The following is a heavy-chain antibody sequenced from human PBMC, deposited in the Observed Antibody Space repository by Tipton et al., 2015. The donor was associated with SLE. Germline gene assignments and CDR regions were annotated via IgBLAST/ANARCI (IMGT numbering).Heavy chain of an antibody. CDR3: ARMYSSSSGYY. Sequence: QLVQSGAEVKKPGASVKVSCKASGYTFTTYGISWVRQAPGQGLEWMGWISAYNGNTNYAQKLQGRVTMTRDTSTTTVHMELSSLRSDDTAVYYCARMYSSSSGYYWGQGTLVTVSS. CDR2: ISAYNGNT. CDR1: GYTFTTYG. V-gene: IGHV1-18*01. J-gene: IGHJ4*02. D-gene: IGHD6-6*01.